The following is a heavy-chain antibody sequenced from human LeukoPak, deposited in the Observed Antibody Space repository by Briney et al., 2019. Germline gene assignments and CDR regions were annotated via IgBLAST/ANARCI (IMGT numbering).Heavy chain of an antibody. V-gene: IGHV3-30*02. D-gene: IGHD6-19*01. CDR1: GFTFSSYG. CDR3: AKDLAIAVAGIGNY. J-gene: IGHJ4*02. Sequence: GGSLRLSCAASGFTFSSYGMHWVRQAPGKGLECVAFIRYDGSNKYYADSVKGRFTISRGNSKNTLYLQMNSLRAEDTAVYYCAKDLAIAVAGIGNYWGQGTLVTVSS. CDR2: IRYDGSNK.